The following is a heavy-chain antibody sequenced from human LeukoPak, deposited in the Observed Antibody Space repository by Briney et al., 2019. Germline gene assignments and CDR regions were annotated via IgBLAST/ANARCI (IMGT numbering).Heavy chain of an antibody. Sequence: ASVKVSCKASGYTFTGYYMHWVRQAPGQGLEWMGWINPNSGGTNYAQKFQGRVTMTRDTSISTAYMELSRLRSDDTAVYYCARVWDYGGNSSVPSWGQGTLVTVSS. J-gene: IGHJ5*02. CDR1: GYTFTGYY. D-gene: IGHD4-23*01. CDR3: ARVWDYGGNSSVPS. CDR2: INPNSGGT. V-gene: IGHV1-2*02.